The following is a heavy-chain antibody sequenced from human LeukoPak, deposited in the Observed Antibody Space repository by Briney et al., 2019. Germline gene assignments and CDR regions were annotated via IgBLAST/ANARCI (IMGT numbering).Heavy chain of an antibody. CDR3: AKDTITMVRGVINY. Sequence: PGGSLRLSCAASGFTFSSHGMHWVRQAPGKGLEWVAYIRYDESNEYYADSVKGRFTISRDNSKNTLYLQMNSLRAEDTAVYYCAKDTITMVRGVINYWGQGTLVTVSS. D-gene: IGHD3-10*01. CDR2: IRYDESNE. V-gene: IGHV3-30*02. CDR1: GFTFSSHG. J-gene: IGHJ4*02.